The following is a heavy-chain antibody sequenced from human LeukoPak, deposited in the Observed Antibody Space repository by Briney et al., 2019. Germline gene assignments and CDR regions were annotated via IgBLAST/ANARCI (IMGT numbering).Heavy chain of an antibody. J-gene: IGHJ5*02. CDR2: IFYSGST. V-gene: IGHV4-59*12. CDR1: GGSISSYY. CDR3: ARGAWFDP. Sequence: SETLSLTCTVSGGSISSYYWSWIRQPPGKALEWIGNIFYSGSTYYSPSLKSRVTISVDTSKDQFSLKLSSVTAADTAVYYCARGAWFDPWGQGTLVTVSS.